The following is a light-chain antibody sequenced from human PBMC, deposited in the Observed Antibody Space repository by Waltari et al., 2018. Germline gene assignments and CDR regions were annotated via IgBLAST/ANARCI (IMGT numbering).Light chain of an antibody. J-gene: IGLJ3*02. Sequence: QSILTQPTSVSGAPGQRVTISCTGSSSNIGAGHDVHWYQAFPGTAPKLLIYGNNKRNPGVPDRFSGSKSGSSASLAINGLQAEDEADYYCQSFDSNVRGGVVFGGGTKVTVL. CDR1: SSNIGAGHD. V-gene: IGLV1-40*01. CDR2: GNN. CDR3: QSFDSNVRGGVV.